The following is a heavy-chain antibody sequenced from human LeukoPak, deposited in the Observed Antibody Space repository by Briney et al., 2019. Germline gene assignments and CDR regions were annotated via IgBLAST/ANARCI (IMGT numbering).Heavy chain of an antibody. CDR1: GVTFTGSW. J-gene: IGHJ4*02. D-gene: IGHD3-10*01. CDR3: AKDGLWFGDLTYFDY. CDR2: IKGDGIET. Sequence: GGSLRLSCAASGVTFTGSWMPWVRQAPGQGLVWVSRIKGDGIETNYADSVKGRFTISRDNSKNTLYLQMNSLRAEDTAVYYCAKDGLWFGDLTYFDYWGQGTLVTVSS. V-gene: IGHV3-74*01.